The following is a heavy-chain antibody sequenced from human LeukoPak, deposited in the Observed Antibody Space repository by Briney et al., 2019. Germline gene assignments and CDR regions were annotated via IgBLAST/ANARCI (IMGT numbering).Heavy chain of an antibody. CDR3: ARDYDVIPAAGNGMDV. CDR1: GYTFSNYY. Sequence: ASVKVSCKASGYTFSNYYMHWVRQAPGQGLEWMGWISGYNGNTKYAQNVQGRVTMTKDTSTSTAYMELTSLRSDDTAVYYCARDYDVIPAAGNGMDVWGQGTTVAVSS. D-gene: IGHD2-2*01. J-gene: IGHJ6*02. CDR2: ISGYNGNT. V-gene: IGHV1-18*04.